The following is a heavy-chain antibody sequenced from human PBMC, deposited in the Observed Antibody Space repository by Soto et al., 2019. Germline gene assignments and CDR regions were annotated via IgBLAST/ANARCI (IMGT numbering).Heavy chain of an antibody. CDR3: ARGPIGYYDSSGYWWGMDV. CDR1: GGTFSSYA. J-gene: IGHJ6*02. CDR2: IIPIFGTA. Sequence: ASVKVSCKASGGTFSSYAISWVRQAPGQGLEWMGGIIPIFGTANYAQKFQGRVTITADESTSTAYMELSSLRSEDTAVYYCARGPIGYYDSSGYWWGMDVWGQGTTVTVSS. D-gene: IGHD3-22*01. V-gene: IGHV1-69*13.